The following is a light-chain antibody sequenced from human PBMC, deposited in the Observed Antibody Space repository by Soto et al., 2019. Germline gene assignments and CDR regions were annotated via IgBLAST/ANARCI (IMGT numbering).Light chain of an antibody. J-gene: IGKJ2*01. Sequence: DIQMTQSPSSLSASVGDRVTITCRASQSISDYLSWYQQKPGKAPNLLIYAASNLQGGVPSRFRGSGSGTDFTLAFSSLQPEDSATYYCHQSFTTPHTFGQGTKLEIK. CDR2: AAS. CDR3: HQSFTTPHT. CDR1: QSISDY. V-gene: IGKV1-39*01.